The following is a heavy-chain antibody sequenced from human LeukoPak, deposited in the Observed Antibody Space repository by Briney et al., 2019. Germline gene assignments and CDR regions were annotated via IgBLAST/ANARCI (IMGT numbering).Heavy chain of an antibody. D-gene: IGHD2-15*01. J-gene: IGHJ5*02. CDR1: GFTFSSYS. CDR2: INSSSSYI. V-gene: IGHV3-21*01. Sequence: PGGTLRLSCAASGFTFSSYSMNWVRQAPGKGLEWVSSINSSSSYIYYADSVKGLFTISRDNAKNSLYLQMNSLRAEDTAVYYCARDNTVVVVAATGASWFDPWGQGTLVTVSS. CDR3: ARDNTVVVVAATGASWFDP.